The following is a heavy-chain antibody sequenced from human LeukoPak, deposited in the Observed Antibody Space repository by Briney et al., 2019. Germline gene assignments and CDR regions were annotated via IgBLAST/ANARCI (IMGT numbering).Heavy chain of an antibody. V-gene: IGHV3-7*01. D-gene: IGHD3-16*01. CDR1: GFSISNYW. CDR3: AKKKTAGPGGDG. Sequence: PGGSLRLSCAASGFSISNYWMSWVRQAPGKGLEWLANIKGDGSEKASVDSVKGRFIISRDNTKNSLYLQMNSLRAEDTAIYYWAKKKTAGPGGDGWGQGTLVTVSP. J-gene: IGHJ4*02. CDR2: IKGDGSEK.